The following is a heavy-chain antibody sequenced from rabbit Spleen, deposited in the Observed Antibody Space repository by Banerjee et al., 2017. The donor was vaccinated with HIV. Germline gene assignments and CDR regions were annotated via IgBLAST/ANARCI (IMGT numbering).Heavy chain of an antibody. CDR3: VRDAGTGDYIDVYFNL. Sequence: QEQLKETGGGLVQPGGSLKLSCTASGFSFSNKAVMCWVRQAPGKGLEWIACINAVTGKPVYASWVNGRFTISKTSSTMVFLQMTSLTAADTATYFCVRDAGTGDYIDVYFNLWGQGTLVTVS. D-gene: IGHD8-1*01. V-gene: IGHV1S45*01. CDR1: GFSFSNKAV. J-gene: IGHJ4*01. CDR2: INAVTGKP.